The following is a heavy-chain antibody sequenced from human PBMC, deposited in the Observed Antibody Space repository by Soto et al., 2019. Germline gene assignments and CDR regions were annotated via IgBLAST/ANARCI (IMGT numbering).Heavy chain of an antibody. J-gene: IGHJ3*02. CDR1: GVSVSSNSAA. V-gene: IGHV6-1*01. CDR2: TYYRSKWYN. D-gene: IGHD2-2*01. Sequence: PWPTLSLKWASSGVSVSSNSAAWNWIRQSPSRGLEWLGRTYYRSKWYNDYAVSVKSRVTINPDTSRNHFSLQLNSVTPEDTAVYFCARMKISSATMDAFDIWGQGTMVPVSS. CDR3: ARMKISSATMDAFDI.